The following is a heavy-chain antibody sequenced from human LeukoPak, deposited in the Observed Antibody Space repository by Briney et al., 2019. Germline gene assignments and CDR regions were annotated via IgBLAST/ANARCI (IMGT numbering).Heavy chain of an antibody. CDR3: ATEGFYF. J-gene: IGHJ4*02. V-gene: IGHV3-23*01. CDR1: GASFSKYG. CDR2: ISRSGDIT. Sequence: PGGSLRLSCAASGASFSKYGMKWVRQAAGARLEYISGISRSGDITHYADSVKGRFTISRDNVKNTLYLQMNSLRAEYTALYYCATEGFYFWGPGTQVTVSS.